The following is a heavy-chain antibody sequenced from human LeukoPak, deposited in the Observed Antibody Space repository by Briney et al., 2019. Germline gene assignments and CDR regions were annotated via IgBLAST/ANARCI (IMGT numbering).Heavy chain of an antibody. CDR1: GGSISSGGYS. CDR2: IYHSGST. V-gene: IGHV4-30-2*01. D-gene: IGHD2-15*01. CDR3: ARGSSLVWWQDNWIDP. Sequence: SETLSFTCAVSGGSISSGGYSWSWIRQPPGKGLEWIGYIYHSGSTYYNPSLKSRVTISVDRSKNQFSLKLSSVTAADTAVYYCARGSSLVWWQDNWIDPWGQGTLVTVSS. J-gene: IGHJ5*02.